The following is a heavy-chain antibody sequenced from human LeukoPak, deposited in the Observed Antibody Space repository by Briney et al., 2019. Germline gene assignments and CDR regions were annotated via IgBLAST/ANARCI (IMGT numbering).Heavy chain of an antibody. J-gene: IGHJ4*02. CDR1: GFTFDDYA. V-gene: IGHV3-9*01. CDR3: ARDPYGDSFDY. Sequence: GGSLRRSCAASGFTFDDYASHWVRQAPGKGLEWASGISWNSGSIGYADSVKGRFTISRDNAKNSLYLQMNSLRAEDTAVYYCARDPYGDSFDYWGQGTLVTVSS. CDR2: ISWNSGSI. D-gene: IGHD4-17*01.